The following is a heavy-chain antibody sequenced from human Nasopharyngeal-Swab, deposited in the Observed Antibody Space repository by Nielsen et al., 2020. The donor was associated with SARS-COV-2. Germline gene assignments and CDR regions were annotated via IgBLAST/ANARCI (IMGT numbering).Heavy chain of an antibody. CDR1: GFTFSSYA. D-gene: IGHD1-26*01. CDR2: ISGSGGST. J-gene: IGHJ4*02. Sequence: GESLKISCAASGFTFSSYAMSWVRQAPGKGLEWVSAISGSGGSTYYADSVKGRFTISRDNSKSTLYLQMNSLRAEDTAVYYCAKDRGVGALDYWGQGTLVTVSS. V-gene: IGHV3-23*01. CDR3: AKDRGVGALDY.